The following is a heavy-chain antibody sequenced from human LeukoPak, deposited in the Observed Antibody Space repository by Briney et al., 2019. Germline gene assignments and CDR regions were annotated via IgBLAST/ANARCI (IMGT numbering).Heavy chain of an antibody. V-gene: IGHV3-48*03. Sequence: GGSLRLSCAGSGFNFSTYEVNWVRQPPGKGLEWLSYITSSGGTMYYAESVKGRFTISRDNAKNSVYLQMNNLRAEDTAVYYCAREDYWGQGTLVTVSS. CDR1: GFNFSTYE. J-gene: IGHJ4*02. CDR3: AREDY. CDR2: ITSSGGTM.